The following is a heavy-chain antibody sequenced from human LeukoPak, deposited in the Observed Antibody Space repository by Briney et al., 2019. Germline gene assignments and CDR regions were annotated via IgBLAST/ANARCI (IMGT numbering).Heavy chain of an antibody. J-gene: IGHJ4*02. CDR2: INHSGST. D-gene: IGHD3-10*01. Sequence: PSETLSLTCAVYGGSFSGFYWSWIRQPPGKGLEWIGEINHSGSTNYNPSLKSRVTISVDTSKNQFSLKLTSVTAADTAVYYCARERGVMGFDYWGQGTLVTVSS. CDR3: ARERGVMGFDY. CDR1: GGSFSGFY. V-gene: IGHV4-34*01.